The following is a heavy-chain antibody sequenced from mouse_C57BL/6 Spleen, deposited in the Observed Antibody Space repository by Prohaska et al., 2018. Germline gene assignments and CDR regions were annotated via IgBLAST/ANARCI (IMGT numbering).Heavy chain of an antibody. Sequence: QVQLQQPGAELVKPGASVKLSCKASGYTFTSYWMHWVKQRPGQGLEWIGMIQPNSGSTNYNEKFKSKATLTVDKSSSTAYMQLSSLTSEDSAVYYCARGGYYSNYWYFDVWGTGTTVTVSS. V-gene: IGHV1-64*01. CDR3: ARGGYYSNYWYFDV. CDR1: GYTFTSYW. CDR2: IQPNSGST. D-gene: IGHD2-5*01. J-gene: IGHJ1*03.